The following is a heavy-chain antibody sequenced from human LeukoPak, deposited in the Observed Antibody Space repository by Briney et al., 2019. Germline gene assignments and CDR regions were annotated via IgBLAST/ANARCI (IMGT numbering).Heavy chain of an antibody. CDR3: ARVSGSSGYYGFDY. Sequence: SETLSLTCNVSGGSISSSSYYWGWIRQPPGKGLEWIGSIYYSGSTYYNPSLKSRVTISVDTSKNQLSLKLSSVTAADTAVYYCARVSGSSGYYGFDYWGQGTLVTVSS. D-gene: IGHD3-22*01. CDR1: GGSISSSSYY. V-gene: IGHV4-39*07. J-gene: IGHJ4*02. CDR2: IYYSGST.